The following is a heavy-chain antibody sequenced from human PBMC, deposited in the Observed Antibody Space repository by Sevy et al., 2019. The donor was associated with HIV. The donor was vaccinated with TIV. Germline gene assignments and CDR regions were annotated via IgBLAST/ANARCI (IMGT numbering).Heavy chain of an antibody. Sequence: GGSLRLSCTASGFTFGDYTMNWVRQAPGKGLEWVAFIKNKASGGTVDHAASVKGRFTISRDDSKSIVYLQMNDLKTEDTAVYYCTRWKGLQSIFDFWGQGVLVTVSS. CDR2: IKNKASGGTV. D-gene: IGHD2-21*01. V-gene: IGHV3-49*04. J-gene: IGHJ4*02. CDR1: GFTFGDYT. CDR3: TRWKGLQSIFDF.